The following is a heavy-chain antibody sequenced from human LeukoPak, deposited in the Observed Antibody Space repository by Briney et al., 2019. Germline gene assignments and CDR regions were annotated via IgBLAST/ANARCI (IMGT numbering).Heavy chain of an antibody. J-gene: IGHJ4*02. CDR2: VYNSGTT. CDR1: GVSIGSHY. Sequence: SETLSLTCTVSGVSIGSHYWSWIRQSPGKGLEWIGCVYNSGTTVYNPSLTGRVTISVDTSKNQYSLDLRSVTAADAAVYYCARDAYWGQGILVTVSS. CDR3: ARDAY. V-gene: IGHV4-59*11.